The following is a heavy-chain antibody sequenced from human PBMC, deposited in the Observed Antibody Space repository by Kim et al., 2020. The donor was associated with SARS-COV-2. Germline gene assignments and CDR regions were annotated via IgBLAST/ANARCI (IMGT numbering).Heavy chain of an antibody. CDR3: ARHNSGGTCPLGY. D-gene: IGHD2-15*01. J-gene: IGHJ4*02. V-gene: IGHV4-59*08. Sequence: TPSLQRRVTITRDTPTNQFSLKLSSVTAADTAVYYCARHNSGGTCPLGYWGQGTLVTVSS.